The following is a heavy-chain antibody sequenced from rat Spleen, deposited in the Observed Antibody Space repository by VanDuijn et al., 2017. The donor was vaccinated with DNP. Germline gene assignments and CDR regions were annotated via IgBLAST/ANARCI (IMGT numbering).Heavy chain of an antibody. Sequence: EVKLVESGGDLVQPGGSLKLFCAASGFTFSDYYMAWVRQAPTKGLEWVAYIGSDGYAPYYGDSVKGRFTISRDNAKSTLYLQMDSLRSEETATYYCARGRYNSPFDYWGQGVMVTVSS. D-gene: IGHD1-5*01. CDR2: IGSDGYAP. V-gene: IGHV5S11*01. J-gene: IGHJ2*01. CDR3: ARGRYNSPFDY. CDR1: GFTFSDYY.